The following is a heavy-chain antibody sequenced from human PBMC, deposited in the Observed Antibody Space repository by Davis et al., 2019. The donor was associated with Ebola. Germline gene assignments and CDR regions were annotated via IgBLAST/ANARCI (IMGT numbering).Heavy chain of an antibody. Sequence: GESLKISCAASGIIVSSNHMSWVRQAPGKGLEWVSTFYSRGAIYYADSVKGRFTISRDSSDNTVLLHMSSLRVDDTAIYYRARDLGSSTDYWGQGTLVTVSS. D-gene: IGHD6-6*01. CDR2: FYSRGAI. CDR3: ARDLGSSTDY. CDR1: GIIVSSNH. J-gene: IGHJ4*02. V-gene: IGHV3-53*01.